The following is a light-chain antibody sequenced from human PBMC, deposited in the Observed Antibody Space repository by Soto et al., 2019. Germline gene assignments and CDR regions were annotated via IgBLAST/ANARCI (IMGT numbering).Light chain of an antibody. CDR1: SSDVENYKL. J-gene: IGLJ1*01. CDR2: EVT. V-gene: IGLV2-23*02. Sequence: QSVLNQSASVSGSPGQSVTISCTATSSDVENYKLVSWYQQHPGKAPKLIIYEVTKRPSGVSNRFSGSKSANTASLTISGLQPEDEADYYCCSSVGSYVFGTGTKVTVL. CDR3: CSSVGSYV.